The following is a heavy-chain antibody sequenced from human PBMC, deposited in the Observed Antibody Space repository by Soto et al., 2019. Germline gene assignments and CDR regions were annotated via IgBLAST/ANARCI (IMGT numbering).Heavy chain of an antibody. D-gene: IGHD2-21*01. CDR1: GFTFSSYS. V-gene: IGHV3-48*02. J-gene: IGHJ5*02. CDR3: AREGTRGGFLNWFDP. CDR2: ISSSSSTI. Sequence: EVQLVESGGGLVQPGGSLRLSCAASGFTFSSYSMNWVRQAPGKGLEWVSYISSSSSTIYYADSVKGRFTISRDNAKNSLNLQMNSLRDEDTAVYYWAREGTRGGFLNWFDPWGQGTLVTVSS.